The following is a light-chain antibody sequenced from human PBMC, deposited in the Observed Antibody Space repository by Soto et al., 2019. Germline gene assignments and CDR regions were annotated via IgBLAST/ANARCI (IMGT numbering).Light chain of an antibody. J-gene: IGKJ1*01. CDR1: QSISGNY. V-gene: IGKV3-20*01. CDR3: QQCGSVPGT. Sequence: EIVLTQSPGTLSLSPGERATLSCTASQSISGNYLHWYQQKPGQAPRLLIFGTSSRATGIPDRFIGGGSGTDFTLTISRLETEDFAVYYCQQCGSVPGTFGQGAKVESK. CDR2: GTS.